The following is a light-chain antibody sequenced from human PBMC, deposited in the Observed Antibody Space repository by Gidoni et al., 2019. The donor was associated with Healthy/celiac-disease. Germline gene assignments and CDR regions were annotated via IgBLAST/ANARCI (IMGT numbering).Light chain of an antibody. Sequence: DIQMTQSPSTLSASVGDRVTITCRASQSISSWLAWYQQKTGKSPKLLIYDASSLESGVPSRFSGSGSGTEFTLTISSLQPDDFATYYCQQYNSYRTFGQGTKVESK. CDR3: QQYNSYRT. J-gene: IGKJ1*01. CDR2: DAS. CDR1: QSISSW. V-gene: IGKV1-5*01.